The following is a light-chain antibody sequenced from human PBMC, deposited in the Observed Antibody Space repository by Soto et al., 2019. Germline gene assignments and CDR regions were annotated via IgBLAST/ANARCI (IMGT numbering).Light chain of an antibody. CDR1: QNVKTR. V-gene: IGKV3-15*01. CDR2: DAF. J-gene: IGKJ4*01. CDR3: QQYDEWPLT. Sequence: EKVMTQSPATLSVSPGERATLSCRASQNVKTRLAWYQQKPGQAPRLLIYDAFTRATGIPARFSGSASRTEFTLTISSLQSEDFAVYYCQQYDEWPLTFGGGTKVDIK.